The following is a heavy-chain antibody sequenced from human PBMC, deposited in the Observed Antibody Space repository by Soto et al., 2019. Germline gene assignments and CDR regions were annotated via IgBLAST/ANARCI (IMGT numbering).Heavy chain of an antibody. J-gene: IGHJ4*02. V-gene: IGHV2-5*01. CDR3: AHSDGGYEIIYFDF. Sequence: SGPTLVNPTQPLTLTCTFSGFSFSTAGVAVGWIRQTPGGALEWLALIYYNDDWRFSPSLKTRLHITGDTSKNQVVLSLTNVDPGDTATYFCAHSDGGYEIIYFDFWGQGIPGTVS. CDR1: GFSFSTAGVA. CDR2: IYYNDDW. D-gene: IGHD5-12*01.